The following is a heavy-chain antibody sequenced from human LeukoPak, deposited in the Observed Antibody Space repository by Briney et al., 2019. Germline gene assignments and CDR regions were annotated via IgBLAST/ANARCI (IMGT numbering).Heavy chain of an antibody. Sequence: PGGSLRLSCAASGFTFSSYWMSWVRQAPGKGLEWVAVISYDGSNKYYADSVKGRFTISRDNSKNTLYLQMNSLRAKDTAVYYCARDVDYWGQGTLVTVSS. CDR2: ISYDGSNK. J-gene: IGHJ4*02. CDR1: GFTFSSYW. CDR3: ARDVDY. V-gene: IGHV3-30-3*01.